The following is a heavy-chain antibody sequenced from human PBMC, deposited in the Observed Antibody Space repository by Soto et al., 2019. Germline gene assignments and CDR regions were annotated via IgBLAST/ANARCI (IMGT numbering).Heavy chain of an antibody. Sequence: HPGGSLRLSCAASGFTFSNYAMHWVRQAPGKGLEWVAVISYDGSNKYYADSVKGRFTISRDNSKNTLYLQMNSLRAEDTAVYYCARERGYRKDYGMDVWGQGTTVTVSS. D-gene: IGHD5-18*01. CDR3: ARERGYRKDYGMDV. CDR2: ISYDGSNK. J-gene: IGHJ6*02. V-gene: IGHV3-30-3*01. CDR1: GFTFSNYA.